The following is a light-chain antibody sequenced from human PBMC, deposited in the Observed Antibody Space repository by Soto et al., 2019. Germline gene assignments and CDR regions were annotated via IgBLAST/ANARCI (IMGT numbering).Light chain of an antibody. CDR1: SSSIGAGYD. V-gene: IGLV1-40*01. Sequence: QSALTQPPSVSGAPGQRVTISCTGSSSSIGAGYDVHWYQLLPGTAPKLLIYGNNNRPSGIPDRFSGSKSGTSVSLAITGLQTEDEADYYCQSYDSSLSSLVFGGGTKVTVL. CDR3: QSYDSSLSSLV. J-gene: IGLJ2*01. CDR2: GNN.